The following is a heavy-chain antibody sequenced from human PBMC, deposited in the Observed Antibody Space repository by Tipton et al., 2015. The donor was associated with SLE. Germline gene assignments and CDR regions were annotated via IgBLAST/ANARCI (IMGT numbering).Heavy chain of an antibody. CDR1: GFTFNEHA. D-gene: IGHD6-19*01. CDR3: VKDIGAVAVDAATFDH. V-gene: IGHV3-9*01. Sequence: SLRLSCEGSGFTFNEHAMHWVRPAPGKGLEWVAGFMWSGDRIDYADSVKGRFTISRDNAKNSVYLQMNSLRAEDTAFYYCVKDIGAVAVDAATFDHWGQGTLVTVSS. J-gene: IGHJ4*02. CDR2: FMWSGDRI.